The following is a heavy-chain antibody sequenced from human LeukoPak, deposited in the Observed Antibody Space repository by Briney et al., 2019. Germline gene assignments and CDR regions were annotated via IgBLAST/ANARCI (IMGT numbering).Heavy chain of an antibody. V-gene: IGHV4-31*03. D-gene: IGHD3-10*02. J-gene: IGHJ6*02. Sequence: ESSQTLSLTCTVSGGSISSGGYYWSWIRQHPGKGLEWIGYIYYSGSTNYNPSLKSRVTISVDTSKNQFSLKLSSVTAADTAVYYCARHVFLGGYGMDVWGQGTTVTVSS. CDR2: IYYSGST. CDR3: ARHVFLGGYGMDV. CDR1: GGSISSGGYY.